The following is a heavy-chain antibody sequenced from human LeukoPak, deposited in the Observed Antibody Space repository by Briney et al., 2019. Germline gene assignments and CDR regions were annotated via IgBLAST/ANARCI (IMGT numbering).Heavy chain of an antibody. CDR3: AREGQWLPDWFDP. J-gene: IGHJ5*02. CDR2: IHYSGST. D-gene: IGHD6-19*01. CDR1: GGSISGFY. V-gene: IGHV4-59*01. Sequence: PSETLALTCTASGGSISGFYWSWIRQPPARGLDWTGYIHYSGSTDYNPSLKGRVTISLDMSKNQFSLKINSMTAADTAVYYCAREGQWLPDWFDPWGQGTLVTVSS.